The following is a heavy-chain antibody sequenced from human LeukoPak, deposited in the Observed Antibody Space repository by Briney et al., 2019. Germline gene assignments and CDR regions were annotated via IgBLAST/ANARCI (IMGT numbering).Heavy chain of an antibody. CDR1: GGSFSGYY. Sequence: SKTLSLTCAVYGGSFSGYYWSWIRQPPGKGLEWIGEINHSGSTNYNPSLKSRVTISVDTSKNQFSLKLSSVTAADTAVYYCARGRTRRGVDYWGQGTLVTVSS. V-gene: IGHV4-34*01. J-gene: IGHJ4*02. CDR2: INHSGST. D-gene: IGHD3/OR15-3a*01. CDR3: ARGRTRRGVDY.